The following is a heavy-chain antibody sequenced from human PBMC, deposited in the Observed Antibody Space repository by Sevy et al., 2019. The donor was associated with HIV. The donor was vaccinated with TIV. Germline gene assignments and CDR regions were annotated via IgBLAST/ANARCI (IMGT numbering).Heavy chain of an antibody. J-gene: IGHJ3*02. D-gene: IGHD1-26*01. CDR1: GFTFSSYA. V-gene: IGHV3-23*01. Sequence: GGSLRLSCAASGFTFSSYAMSWVRQAPGKGLEWVSAISGSGCSTYYADPVKGRFTISRDNSKNTLYVQINSMRAEDTAVRYCAKYSLTSRDPQRSTMTNAFDIWGQATLATVS. CDR3: AKYSLTSRDPQRSTMTNAFDI. CDR2: ISGSGCST.